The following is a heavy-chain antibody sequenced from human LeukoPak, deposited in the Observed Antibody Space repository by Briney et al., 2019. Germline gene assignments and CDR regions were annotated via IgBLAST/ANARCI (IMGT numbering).Heavy chain of an antibody. Sequence: GGSLRLSCAASGFTFDDYGMSWVRQAPGKGLEWVSAFSGGGSSTFYADSVKGRFTISRDNSKNTLYLQMNSLRAEDTAVYYCAKTYSSSRAHYFYYYYMDVWGKGTTVTISS. J-gene: IGHJ6*03. V-gene: IGHV3-23*01. CDR2: FSGGGSST. CDR3: AKTYSSSRAHYFYYYYMDV. D-gene: IGHD6-13*01. CDR1: GFTFDDYG.